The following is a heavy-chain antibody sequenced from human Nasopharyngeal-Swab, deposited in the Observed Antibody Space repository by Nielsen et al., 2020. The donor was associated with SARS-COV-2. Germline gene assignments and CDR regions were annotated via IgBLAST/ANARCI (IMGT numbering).Heavy chain of an antibody. V-gene: IGHV3-74*01. D-gene: IGHD4-11*01. Sequence: GGSLRLSCAASGFTFSSYWMHWVRQAPGKGLVWVSRINSDGSSTSYADSVKGRFTISRDNAKNTLYLQMNSLRAEDTAVYYCARGDYSNHVDYYYYYYMDVWGKGTTVTVSS. J-gene: IGHJ6*03. CDR3: ARGDYSNHVDYYYYYYMDV. CDR1: GFTFSSYW. CDR2: INSDGSST.